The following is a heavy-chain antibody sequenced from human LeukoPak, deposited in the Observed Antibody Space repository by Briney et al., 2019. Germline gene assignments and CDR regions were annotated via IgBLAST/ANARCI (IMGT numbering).Heavy chain of an antibody. J-gene: IGHJ4*02. CDR3: AREGIAAAGATSATTFDY. CDR1: GFTFSNYG. D-gene: IGHD6-13*01. CDR2: IWYDGSNK. V-gene: IGHV3-33*01. Sequence: GRSLRLSCATSGFTFSNYGMHWVRQAPGKGLEWVAVIWYDGSNKYYADSVKGRFTISRDNSKNTLYLQMNSLRVEDTAVYFCAREGIAAAGATSATTFDYWGQGTLVTASS.